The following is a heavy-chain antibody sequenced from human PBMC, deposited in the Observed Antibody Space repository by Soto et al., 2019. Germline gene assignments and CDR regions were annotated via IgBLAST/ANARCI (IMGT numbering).Heavy chain of an antibody. CDR2: IYSAGST. J-gene: IGHJ4*01. CDR3: ARAREPEYSSSIFFDY. V-gene: IGHV3-53*01. D-gene: IGHD6-6*01. Sequence: GGSLRLSCAVSGLTVSRTQMSWVRQAPGKGLQWVSDIYSAGSTYYANAVKGRFTISRDISENKIFLELNGLTVDDTAVYYCARAREPEYSSSIFFDYWGRGTVVTVS. CDR1: GLTVSRTQ.